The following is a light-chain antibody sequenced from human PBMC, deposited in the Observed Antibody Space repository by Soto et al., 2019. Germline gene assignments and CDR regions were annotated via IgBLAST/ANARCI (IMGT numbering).Light chain of an antibody. J-gene: IGKJ3*01. CDR3: QQLSNWPPFT. CDR2: DAS. V-gene: IGKV3-11*01. Sequence: EIVLTQSPATLSLSPGERATLSCRASQSVSSYLAWYQQKPGQAPRLLIYDASNRATGIPARFSGSGSGTDFTLTISSLEPEDFAVYYCQQLSNWPPFTFCPGTKVDIK. CDR1: QSVSSY.